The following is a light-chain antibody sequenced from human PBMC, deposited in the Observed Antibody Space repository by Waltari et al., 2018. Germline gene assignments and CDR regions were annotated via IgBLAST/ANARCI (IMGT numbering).Light chain of an antibody. CDR1: QSISKY. CDR2: HAS. J-gene: IGKJ1*01. CDR3: QHYESLPVT. Sequence: EIVLTQSPGTLSLSPGDRATISCRSSQSISKYLAWYQQKPGQAPRLRIYHASSRAAGIPDRFSGSGSGTDFSLTISRLEPEDFAVYYCQHYESLPVTFGQGTKVEIK. V-gene: IGKV3-20*01.